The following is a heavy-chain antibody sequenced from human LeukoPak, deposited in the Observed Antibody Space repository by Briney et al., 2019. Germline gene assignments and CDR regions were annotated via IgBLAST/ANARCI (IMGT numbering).Heavy chain of an antibody. CDR2: VNPSGGST. CDR1: GYTFTSNY. D-gene: IGHD6-19*01. J-gene: IGHJ4*02. V-gene: IGHV1-46*01. CDR3: GKGGVAGTFDY. Sequence: PGASVKVSCKASGYTFTSNYIHWVRQAPGQGLEWMGLVNPSGGSTTYAQMFQGRVTMTRDTSTSTVYLELSSLRSEDTAVYYCGKGGVAGTFDYWGQGTQVTVSS.